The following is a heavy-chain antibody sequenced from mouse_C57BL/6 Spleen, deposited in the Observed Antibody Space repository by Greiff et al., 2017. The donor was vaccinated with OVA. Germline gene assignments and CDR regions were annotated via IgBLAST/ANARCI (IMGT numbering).Heavy chain of an antibody. CDR2: IDPSDSET. CDR3: ARGHEAMDY. Sequence: QVHVKQPGAELVRPGSSVKLSCKASGYTFTSYWMHWVKQRPIQGLEWIGNIDPSDSETHYNQKFKDKATLTVDKSSSTAYMQLSSLTSEDSAVSYCARGHEAMDYWGQGTSVTVSS. D-gene: IGHD6-1*01. V-gene: IGHV1-52*01. CDR1: GYTFTSYW. J-gene: IGHJ4*01.